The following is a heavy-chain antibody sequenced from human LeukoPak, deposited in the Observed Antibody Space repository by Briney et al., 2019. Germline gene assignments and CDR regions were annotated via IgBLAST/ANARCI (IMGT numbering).Heavy chain of an antibody. CDR1: GGSISSYY. V-gene: IGHV4-59*12. CDR3: ATKYSSSWYDYYYYYMDV. Sequence: PSETLSLTCTVSGGSISSYYWSWIRQPPGKGLEWIGYIYYSGSTNYKPSLKSRVTISVDTSKNQFSLKLSSVTAADTAVYYCATKYSSSWYDYYYYYMDVWGKGTTVTVSS. CDR2: IYYSGST. J-gene: IGHJ6*03. D-gene: IGHD6-13*01.